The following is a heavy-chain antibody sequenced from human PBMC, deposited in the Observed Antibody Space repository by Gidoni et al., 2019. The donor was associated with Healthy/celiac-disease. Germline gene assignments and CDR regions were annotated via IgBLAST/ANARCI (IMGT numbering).Heavy chain of an antibody. V-gene: IGHV4-39*02. Sequence: QLQLQESGPGLVKASETLSLTCAVSGASLSSSSYYWVWIRQPPGKGLEWIGSISYSGGTYYKPSLKSRVTISVDTSKSHFSLKLSSVTAADTAVYYCARRYSSVWYSAQYDYWGQGTLVTVSS. D-gene: IGHD6-19*01. CDR1: GASLSSSSYY. J-gene: IGHJ4*02. CDR2: ISYSGGT. CDR3: ARRYSSVWYSAQYDY.